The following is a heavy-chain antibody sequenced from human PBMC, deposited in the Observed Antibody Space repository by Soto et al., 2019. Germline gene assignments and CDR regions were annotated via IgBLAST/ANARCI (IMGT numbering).Heavy chain of an antibody. D-gene: IGHD6-6*01. CDR1: GFTFSSYG. Sequence: QVQLVESGGGVVQPGRSLRLSCAASGFTFSSYGMHWVRQAPGKGLEWVAVISYDGSNKYYADSVKGRFTISRDNSKNTLYLQMNSLRAEDTAVYYCAKGVAARPHWFDPWGLGTLVTVSS. CDR3: AKGVAARPHWFDP. J-gene: IGHJ5*02. CDR2: ISYDGSNK. V-gene: IGHV3-30*18.